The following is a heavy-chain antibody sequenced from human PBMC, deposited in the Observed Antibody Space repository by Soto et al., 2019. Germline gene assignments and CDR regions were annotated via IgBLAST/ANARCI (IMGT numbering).Heavy chain of an antibody. CDR1: GLTCSDHH. V-gene: IGHV3-72*01. D-gene: IGHD6-25*01. CDR3: SRYRAAYYYDY. CDR2: SRNKANNYTT. Sequence: PLRLSYGASGLTCSDHHMDWVRQAPGKGLEWVGRSRNKANNYTTEYAASVRGRFTISRDDSKNSLYLEMNSLKTEDTAVYYCSRYRAAYYYDYWGQGTLVTVSS. J-gene: IGHJ4*02.